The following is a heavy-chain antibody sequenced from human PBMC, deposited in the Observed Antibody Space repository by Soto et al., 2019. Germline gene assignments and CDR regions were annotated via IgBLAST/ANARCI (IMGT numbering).Heavy chain of an antibody. CDR3: ARGNSAGSYYDFWSGYYMGVWFDP. D-gene: IGHD3-3*01. CDR1: GYTFTSYD. CDR2: MNPNSGNT. J-gene: IGHJ5*02. Sequence: ASVKVSCKASGYTFTSYDINWVRQATGQGLEWMGWMNPNSGNTGYAQKFQGRVTMTRNTSISTAYMELSSLRSEDTAVYYCARGNSAGSYYDFWSGYYMGVWFDPWGQGTLVTASS. V-gene: IGHV1-8*01.